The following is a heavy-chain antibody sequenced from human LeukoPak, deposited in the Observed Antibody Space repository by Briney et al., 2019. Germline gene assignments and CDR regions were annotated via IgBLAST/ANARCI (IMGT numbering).Heavy chain of an antibody. J-gene: IGHJ4*02. D-gene: IGHD4-17*01. CDR2: ISGSGAST. V-gene: IGHV3-23*01. CDR1: GFTFSSSG. CDR3: AKSRNGDYVS. Sequence: GGSLRLSCAASGFTFSSSGMTWVRQAPGKGLEWVSGISGSGASTFYADSVKGRFTISRDNSKNTMHLQMNNLRAEDTAVYYCAKSRNGDYVSWGQGTLVTVSS.